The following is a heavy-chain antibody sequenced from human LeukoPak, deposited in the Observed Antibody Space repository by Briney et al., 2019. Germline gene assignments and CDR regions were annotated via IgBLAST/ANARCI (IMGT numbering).Heavy chain of an antibody. V-gene: IGHV3-48*03. CDR2: ISSRGSTL. Sequence: GGSLRLSCAASGFTFSSYEMNWVRQAPGRGLEWVSYISSRGSTLYYADSVRGRFTISRDNAKNSLYLQMNSLRAGDTAFYYCARDRSNGYCSGGTCYSSYYLDYWGQGTLVTVSS. D-gene: IGHD2-15*01. CDR1: GFTFSSYE. J-gene: IGHJ4*02. CDR3: ARDRSNGYCSGGTCYSSYYLDY.